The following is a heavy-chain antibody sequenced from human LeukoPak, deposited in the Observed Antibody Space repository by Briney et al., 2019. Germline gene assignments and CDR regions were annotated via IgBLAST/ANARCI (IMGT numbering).Heavy chain of an antibody. D-gene: IGHD6-19*01. CDR2: ISAYNGNT. Sequence: ASVKVSCKASGYTFTSYVISWVRQAPGQGLEWMGWISAYNGNTNYAQKLQGRVTMTTDTSTSTAYMEPRSLRSDDTAVYYCARDRARYSSGWEDYWGQGTLVTVSS. CDR3: ARDRARYSSGWEDY. V-gene: IGHV1-18*01. J-gene: IGHJ4*02. CDR1: GYTFTSYV.